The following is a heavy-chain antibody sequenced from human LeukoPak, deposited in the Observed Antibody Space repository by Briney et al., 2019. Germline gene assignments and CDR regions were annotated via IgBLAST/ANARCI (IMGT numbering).Heavy chain of an antibody. V-gene: IGHV7-4-1*02. CDR2: INTNTGIP. Sequence: VASVKVSCKASEYTFSNYAMNWVRQAPGQGVEWMGWINTNTGIPTYAQGFTGRFVFSLDTSVSTAYLQITSLKSEDTAVYYCASGGLWFDPWGQGTLVTVSS. CDR3: ASGGLWFDP. J-gene: IGHJ5*02. CDR1: EYTFSNYA. D-gene: IGHD3-10*01.